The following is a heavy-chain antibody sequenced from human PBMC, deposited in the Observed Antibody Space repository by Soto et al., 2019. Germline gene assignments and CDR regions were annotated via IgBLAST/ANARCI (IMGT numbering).Heavy chain of an antibody. CDR3: ARSDYFDSSGYMGYYYYGMDV. CDR2: IIPIFGTA. D-gene: IGHD3-22*01. V-gene: IGHV1-69*01. J-gene: IGHJ6*02. CDR1: GGTFSSYA. Sequence: QVQLVQSGAEVKKPGSSVKVSCKASGGTFSSYAISWVRQAPGQGLEWMGGIIPIFGTANYAQKFQGRVTITADESTSTAYMELSSLRSEDTAVYYCARSDYFDSSGYMGYYYYGMDVWGQGTTVTVSS.